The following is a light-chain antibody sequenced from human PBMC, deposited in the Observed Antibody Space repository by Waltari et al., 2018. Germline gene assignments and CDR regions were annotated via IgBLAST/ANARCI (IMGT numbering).Light chain of an antibody. CDR1: QSVSDN. CDR2: GTS. J-gene: IGKJ2*01. V-gene: IGKV3-15*01. Sequence: EIVMTQSPATLSVSPGERATLSCRASQSVSDNVIWYQQKPGQAPRLLIYGTSTRATGIPARFSGSGSGTVFTLTISSLQSEDSAVYYCQQYNNWPPRYTFGQGTKLEI. CDR3: QQYNNWPPRYT.